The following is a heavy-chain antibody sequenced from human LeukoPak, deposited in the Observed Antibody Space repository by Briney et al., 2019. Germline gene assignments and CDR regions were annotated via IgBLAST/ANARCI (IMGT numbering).Heavy chain of an antibody. CDR2: IYSGGST. D-gene: IGHD6-19*01. CDR3: AKGRTAVAGTLSDY. Sequence: GGSLRLSCAASGFTVSSNYMSWVRQAPGKGLEWVSVIYSGGSTYYADSVKGRFTISRDNAKNSLYLQMNSLRAEDTALYYCAKGRTAVAGTLSDYWGQGTLVTVSS. CDR1: GFTVSSNY. J-gene: IGHJ4*02. V-gene: IGHV3-53*05.